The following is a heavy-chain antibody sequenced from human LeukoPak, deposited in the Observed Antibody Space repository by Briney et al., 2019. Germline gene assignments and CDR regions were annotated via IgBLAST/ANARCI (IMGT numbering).Heavy chain of an antibody. CDR3: AREGLHANWFGP. CDR2: IYYSGST. Sequence: SETLSLTCTVSGGSISSSNYYWGWLRQPPGKGLEWIGSIYYSGSTYYNPSLKSRVTISIDTSKKQFSLRLSSVTAADTAVYYCAREGLHANWFGPWGQGTLVTVSS. CDR1: GGSISSSNYY. D-gene: IGHD4-11*01. V-gene: IGHV4-39*07. J-gene: IGHJ5*02.